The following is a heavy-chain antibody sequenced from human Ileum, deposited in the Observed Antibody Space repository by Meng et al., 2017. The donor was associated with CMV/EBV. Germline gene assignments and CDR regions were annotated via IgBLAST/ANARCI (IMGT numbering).Heavy chain of an antibody. Sequence: VGSGFTFNRYAMNCARQVPGRGLEWLADLTLNGDSVYYADSVKGRFTISRDNSRNTLSLQMNSLRADDTAVYYCVRDYNDGLGRLDYWGQGTLVTVSS. D-gene: IGHD5-24*01. V-gene: IGHV3-23*01. CDR1: GFTFNRYA. CDR3: VRDYNDGLGRLDY. CDR2: LTLNGDSV. J-gene: IGHJ4*02.